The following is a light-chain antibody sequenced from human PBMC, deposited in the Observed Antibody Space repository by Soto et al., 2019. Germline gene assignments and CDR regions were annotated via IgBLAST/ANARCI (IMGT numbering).Light chain of an antibody. CDR2: EVS. CDR3: PSYAGSRPVV. J-gene: IGLJ2*01. Sequence: QSALTQPPSASGSPGQSVTISCTGTSSDVGGYNYVSWYQHHPGKAPRLMVYEVSKRPSGVPDRFSGSKSGNTASLTVSGLQTEDEAEYYCPSYAGSRPVVFGGGTKLTVL. CDR1: SSDVGGYNY. V-gene: IGLV2-8*01.